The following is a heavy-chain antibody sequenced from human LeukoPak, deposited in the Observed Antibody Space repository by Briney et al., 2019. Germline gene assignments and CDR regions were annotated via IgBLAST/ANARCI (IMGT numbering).Heavy chain of an antibody. CDR3: ARDQYSYAHAAH. CDR1: GFTFSAYA. D-gene: IGHD5-18*01. V-gene: IGHV3-66*01. J-gene: IGHJ4*02. Sequence: RAGGSLRLSCEASGFTFSAYAMTWVRQAPGKGLEWVSVIYSGGTTYYADSVKGRFTISRDNSKNTLHLQMNSLRAEDTAVYYCARDQYSYAHAAHWGQGTLVTVSS. CDR2: IYSGGTT.